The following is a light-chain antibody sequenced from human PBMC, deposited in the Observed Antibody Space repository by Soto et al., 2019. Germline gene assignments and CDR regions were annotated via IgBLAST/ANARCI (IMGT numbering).Light chain of an antibody. CDR3: QQYNSYSLT. CDR2: DAS. J-gene: IGKJ4*01. Sequence: DIQMTQSPSTLSASVGDRVTITCRASQSISSRLAWYQQKPGKAPKILIYDASNLESGVPSRFCGSGSGTEFTLTISSLQPDDFATYYCQQYNSYSLTFGGGTKVEIK. CDR1: QSISSR. V-gene: IGKV1-5*01.